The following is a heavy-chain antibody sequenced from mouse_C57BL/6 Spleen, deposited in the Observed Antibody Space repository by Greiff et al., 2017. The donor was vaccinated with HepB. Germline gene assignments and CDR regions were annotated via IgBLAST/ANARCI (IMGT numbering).Heavy chain of an antibody. J-gene: IGHJ2*01. CDR1: GYTFTSYG. D-gene: IGHD3-3*01. CDR2: IYPRSGNT. CDR3: AGDLNYFDY. V-gene: IGHV1-81*01. Sequence: VHLVESGAELARPGASVKLSCKASGYTFTSYGISWVKQRTGQGLEWIGEIYPRSGNTYYNEKFKGKATLTADKSSSTAYMELRSLTSEDSAVYFCAGDLNYFDYWGQGTTLTVSS.